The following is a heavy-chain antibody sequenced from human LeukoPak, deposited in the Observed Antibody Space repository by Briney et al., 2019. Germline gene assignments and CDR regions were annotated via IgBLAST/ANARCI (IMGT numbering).Heavy chain of an antibody. J-gene: IGHJ2*01. Sequence: EASVKVSCKASGYTFTGYYMHWVRQAPGQGLEWMGWINPNSGGTNYAQKFQGRVTMTRDTSISTAYMELSRLRSDDTAVYYCAIVAAAGELYFDLWGRGTLVTVSS. CDR1: GYTFTGYY. CDR3: AIVAAAGELYFDL. V-gene: IGHV1-2*02. CDR2: INPNSGGT. D-gene: IGHD6-13*01.